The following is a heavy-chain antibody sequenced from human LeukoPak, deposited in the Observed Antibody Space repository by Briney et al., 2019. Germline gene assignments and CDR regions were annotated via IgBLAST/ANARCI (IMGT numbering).Heavy chain of an antibody. Sequence: GASVKVSCKASEGTFSSYAISWVRQAPGQGLEWMGGIIPIFGTANYAQKFQGRVTITADESTGTAYMELSSLRSEDTAVYYCARAGGIYGGPQHFDYWGQGTLVTVSS. V-gene: IGHV1-69*01. D-gene: IGHD4/OR15-4a*01. CDR2: IIPIFGTA. CDR3: ARAGGIYGGPQHFDY. CDR1: EGTFSSYA. J-gene: IGHJ4*02.